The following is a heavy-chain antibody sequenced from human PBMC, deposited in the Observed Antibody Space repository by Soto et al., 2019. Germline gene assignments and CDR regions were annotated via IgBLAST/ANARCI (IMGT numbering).Heavy chain of an antibody. CDR2: IVVVSGNT. D-gene: IGHD3-3*01. CDR3: AADPYYGFWSGHSTTYYYYGMDV. J-gene: IGHJ6*02. Sequence: SVKVSCKASGFTFTNSAVQWVRQARGQRLEWMGWIVVVSGNTNYAQKFQERVTITRDLSTSTVYLELSSLRSEDTAVYYCAADPYYGFWSGHSTTYYYYGMDVWGQGTTVTVSS. V-gene: IGHV1-58*01. CDR1: GFTFTNSA.